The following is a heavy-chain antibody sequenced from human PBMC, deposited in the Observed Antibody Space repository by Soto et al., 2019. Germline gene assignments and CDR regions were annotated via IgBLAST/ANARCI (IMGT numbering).Heavy chain of an antibody. CDR1: GGTFSSYT. D-gene: IGHD2-21*02. Sequence: QVQLVQSGAEVKKPGSSVKVSCKASGGTFSSYTISWVRQAPGQGLEWMGRIIPILGIANYAQKFQGRVTITADKSTSTAYMELSSLRSEDTAVYYCARVPVTDCYFDLWGRGTLVTVSS. CDR2: IIPILGIA. V-gene: IGHV1-69*02. CDR3: ARVPVTDCYFDL. J-gene: IGHJ2*01.